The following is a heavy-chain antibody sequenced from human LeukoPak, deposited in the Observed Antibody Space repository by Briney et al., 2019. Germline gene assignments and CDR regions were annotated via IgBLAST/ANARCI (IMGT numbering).Heavy chain of an antibody. CDR1: GYTFTSYY. CDR2: INPGGGGT. V-gene: IGHV1-46*01. CDR3: ARGRVVAEPEKDY. D-gene: IGHD2-15*01. J-gene: IGHJ4*02. Sequence: ASVKVSCKASGYTFTSYYMYWVRQAPGQGLEWMGIINPGGGGTSYTQKFQGRVTMTRHTSTSTVYMELSSLRSEDTAVYYCARGRVVAEPEKDYWGQGTLVTVSS.